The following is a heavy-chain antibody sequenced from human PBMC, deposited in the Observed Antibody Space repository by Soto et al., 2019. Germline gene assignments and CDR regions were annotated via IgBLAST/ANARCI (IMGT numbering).Heavy chain of an antibody. CDR3: ARGRGGWSLDY. D-gene: IGHD6-19*01. V-gene: IGHV4-59*12. J-gene: IGHJ4*02. CDR2: IYYSGST. Sequence: LSLTCTVSGGSISSYYWSWIRQPPGKGLEWIGYIYYSGSTNYNPSLKSRVTISVDTSKNQFSLQLNSVTPEDTAVYYCARGRGGWSLDYWGQGTLVTVSS. CDR1: GGSISSYY.